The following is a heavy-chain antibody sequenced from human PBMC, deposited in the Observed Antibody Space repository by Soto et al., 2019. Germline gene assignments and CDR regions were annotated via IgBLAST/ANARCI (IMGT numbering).Heavy chain of an antibody. CDR2: ISYDGSNK. CDR1: GFTFSSYG. J-gene: IGHJ3*02. Sequence: QVQLVESGGGVVQPGRSLRLSCAASGFTFSSYGMHWVRQAPGKGLEWVAVISYDGSNKYYADSVKGRFTISRDNSKNTLYLQMNSLRAEDTAVYYCAKATATGGGAFDICGQGTMVTVSS. V-gene: IGHV3-30*18. CDR3: AKATATGGGAFDI. D-gene: IGHD2-8*02.